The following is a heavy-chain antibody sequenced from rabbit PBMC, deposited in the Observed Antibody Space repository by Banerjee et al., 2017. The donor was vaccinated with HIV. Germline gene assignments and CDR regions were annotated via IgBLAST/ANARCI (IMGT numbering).Heavy chain of an antibody. J-gene: IGHJ3*01. Sequence: QSLEESGGDLVKPGASLTLTCTASGFSFSSSYFVCWVRQAPGKGLEWIACIYAGNSGSTGYASWAKGRFTISKTSSTTVTLQMTSLTAADTATYFCARSSFYASTSGYYGNTRLDLWGPGTLVTVS. V-gene: IGHV1S40*01. D-gene: IGHD1-1*01. CDR2: IYAGNSGST. CDR1: GFSFSSSYF. CDR3: ARSSFYASTSGYYGNTRLDL.